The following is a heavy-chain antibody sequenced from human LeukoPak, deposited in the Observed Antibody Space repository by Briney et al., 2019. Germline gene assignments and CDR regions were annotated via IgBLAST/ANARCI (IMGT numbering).Heavy chain of an antibody. CDR2: ISWNSGRI. Sequence: PGGSLRLSCAASGFTFRDYALHWVRHGPGKGLEWVSSISWNSGRIAYADSVKGRFTISRDNAKNSLYLQMNSLRVDDSALYYCAKATVTTWGPPADDWGQGTQVTVSS. V-gene: IGHV3-9*01. D-gene: IGHD4-17*01. J-gene: IGHJ4*02. CDR3: AKATVTTWGPPADD. CDR1: GFTFRDYA.